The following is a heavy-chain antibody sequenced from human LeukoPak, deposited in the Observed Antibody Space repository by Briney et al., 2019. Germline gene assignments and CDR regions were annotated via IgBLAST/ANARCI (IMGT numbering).Heavy chain of an antibody. CDR2: IGGSGGST. V-gene: IGHV3-23*01. Sequence: PGGSLILSCAASGFTFSSYAMSWVRQAPGKGLEWVSAIGGSGGSTYYADSVKGRFTVSRDNSKNTLYLQMNSLRAEDTAVYYCAKDGYIYKYYGMDVWGQGTTVSVSS. CDR1: GFTFSSYA. CDR3: AKDGYIYKYYGMDV. J-gene: IGHJ6*02. D-gene: IGHD5-12*01.